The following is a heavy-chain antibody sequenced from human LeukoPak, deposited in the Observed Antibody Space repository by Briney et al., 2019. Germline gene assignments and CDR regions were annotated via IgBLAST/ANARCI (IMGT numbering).Heavy chain of an antibody. J-gene: IGHJ4*02. CDR1: GGSFNSGSYY. CDR3: ARAAYSGSYHSDY. CDR2: IYYSGST. V-gene: IGHV4-61*01. D-gene: IGHD1-26*01. Sequence: KTSETLSLTCTVSGGSFNSGSYYWNWIRQPPGKGLEWIGYIYYSGSTNYNPSLKSRVTISVDTSKNQFSLKLSSVTAADTAVYYCARAAYSGSYHSDYWGQGTLVTVSS.